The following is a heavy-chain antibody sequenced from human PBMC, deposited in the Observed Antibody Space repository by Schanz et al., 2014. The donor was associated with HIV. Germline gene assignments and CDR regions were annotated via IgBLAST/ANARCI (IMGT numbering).Heavy chain of an antibody. CDR3: AKDQGYDFWSGYYNYYNMDV. CDR1: GFTFSNYG. Sequence: QVQLVESGGGVVQPGRSLRLSCAASGFTFSNYGMHWVRQAPGKGLEWVAVISYDGSNKNYADSVKGRFTISRDNSKNTLYLQMNSLRAEDTAVYYCAKDQGYDFWSGYYNYYNMDVWGQGTTVTVSS. D-gene: IGHD3-3*01. J-gene: IGHJ6*02. CDR2: ISYDGSNK. V-gene: IGHV3-30*18.